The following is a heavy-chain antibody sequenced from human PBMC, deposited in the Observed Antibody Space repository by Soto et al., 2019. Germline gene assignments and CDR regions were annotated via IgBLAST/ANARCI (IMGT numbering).Heavy chain of an antibody. J-gene: IGHJ6*02. V-gene: IGHV4-59*08. Sequence: QVQLQESGPGLVKPSETLSLTCTVSGGSISHYYWNWIRQPPGKGLEWIGNIHYDGSTNYNPSFKRRVTVSVDTSKNQFSLKLSSVTDADTAVYYCAGNYDVLTGRGDLDVWGQGTKVTVSS. CDR1: GGSISHYY. CDR2: IHYDGST. CDR3: AGNYDVLTGRGDLDV. D-gene: IGHD3-9*01.